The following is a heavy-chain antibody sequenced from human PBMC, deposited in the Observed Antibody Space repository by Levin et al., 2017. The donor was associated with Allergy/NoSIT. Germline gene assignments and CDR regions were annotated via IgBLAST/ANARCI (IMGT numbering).Heavy chain of an antibody. CDR1: GFTFSDYY. J-gene: IGHJ4*02. CDR2: ISSSGSTI. CDR3: ARVESGSYYPGTVRY. Sequence: GESLKISCAASGFTFSDYYMSWIRQAPGKGLEWVSYISSSGSTIYYADSVKGRFTISRDNAKNSLYLQMNSLRAEDTAVYYCARVESGSYYPGTVRYWGQGTLVTVSS. V-gene: IGHV3-11*01. D-gene: IGHD1-26*01.